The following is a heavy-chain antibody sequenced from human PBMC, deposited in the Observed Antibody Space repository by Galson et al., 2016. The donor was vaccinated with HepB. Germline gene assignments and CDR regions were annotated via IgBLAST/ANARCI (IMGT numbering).Heavy chain of an antibody. V-gene: IGHV4-39*01. Sequence: SETLSLTCNVANGSITSTDYYWGWIRQPPGKGLEWIGSILYSGGTYYNPSLKSRVTISVDTSKNQFSLRLSSVTAADTAVYYCSSRGLDMAPIVRPVDYWGQGTLVTVSS. J-gene: IGHJ4*02. CDR1: NGSITSTDYY. D-gene: IGHD5-24*01. CDR2: ILYSGGT. CDR3: SSRGLDMAPIVRPVDY.